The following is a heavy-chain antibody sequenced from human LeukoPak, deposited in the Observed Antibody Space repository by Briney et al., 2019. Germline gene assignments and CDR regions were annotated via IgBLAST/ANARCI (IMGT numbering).Heavy chain of an antibody. V-gene: IGHV3-30*02. CDR2: IRYDGSNK. Sequence: GGSLRLSRAAAGFTFSSYGMHWVRQAPGKGLEWVASIRYDGSNKYYADSVKGRFTISRDNSKNTLYLQMNSLRAEDTAVYYCATYLGIAVAGSGSGATQAWGQGTLVTVSS. J-gene: IGHJ5*02. CDR1: GFTFSSYG. D-gene: IGHD6-19*01. CDR3: ATYLGIAVAGSGSGATQA.